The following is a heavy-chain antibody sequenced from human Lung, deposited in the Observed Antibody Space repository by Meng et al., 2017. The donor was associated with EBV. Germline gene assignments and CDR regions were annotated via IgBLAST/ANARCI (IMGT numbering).Heavy chain of an antibody. V-gene: IGHV4-34*01. CDR3: ARGRQIGWQGGDFAY. Sequence: QAGLHQWGAGLLKPSETLSLRCVCSGGSFRGYYWSWIRQSPERELEWIGEINHSGHTNYNPSLKSRVTISVDTSKNQFSLNLSSVTAADTAVYYCARGRQIGWQGGDFAYWSQGTLVTVSS. J-gene: IGHJ4*02. D-gene: IGHD2-15*01. CDR1: GGSFRGYY. CDR2: INHSGHT.